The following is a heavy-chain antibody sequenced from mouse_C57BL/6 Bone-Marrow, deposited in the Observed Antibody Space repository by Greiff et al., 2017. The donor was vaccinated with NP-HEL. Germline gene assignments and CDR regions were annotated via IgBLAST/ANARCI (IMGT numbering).Heavy chain of an antibody. CDR2: IRSKSNNYAT. CDR1: GFSFNTYA. CDR3: VRHGLGTWFAY. V-gene: IGHV10-1*01. D-gene: IGHD3-1*01. J-gene: IGHJ3*01. Sequence: EVQRVESGGGLVQPKGSLKLSCAASGFSFNTYAMNWVRQAPGKGLEWVARIRSKSNNYATYYADSVKDRFTISRDDSESMLYLQMNNLKTEDTAMYYCVRHGLGTWFAYWGQGTLVTVSA.